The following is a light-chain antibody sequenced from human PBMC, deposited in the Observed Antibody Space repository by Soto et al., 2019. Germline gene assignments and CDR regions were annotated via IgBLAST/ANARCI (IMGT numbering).Light chain of an antibody. CDR2: EVI. CDR3: QSYDSSLSGSGV. Sequence: QSVLTQPASVSGSPGQSITISCTGTSSDIGAYKYVSWYQQHPGRAPKLMIYEVIHRPSGVSSRFSGSKSGKTASLSISGLQAEDEADYYCQSYDSSLSGSGVFGGGTQLTVL. CDR1: SSDIGAYKY. V-gene: IGLV2-14*01. J-gene: IGLJ3*02.